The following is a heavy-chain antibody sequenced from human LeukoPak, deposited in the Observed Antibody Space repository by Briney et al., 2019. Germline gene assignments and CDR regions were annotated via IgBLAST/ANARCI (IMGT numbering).Heavy chain of an antibody. D-gene: IGHD1-26*01. Sequence: GGSLRLSCAGSGFTFSNYWMNWVRQAPGKGLEWVANIKEDGSQKYYVDSVKGRFTISRDKVKNFLYLQMNSLRVEDTAVYYCARLYSGTYELDPWGQGTLVTVSS. CDR3: ARLYSGTYELDP. CDR2: IKEDGSQK. CDR1: GFTFSNYW. J-gene: IGHJ5*02. V-gene: IGHV3-7*03.